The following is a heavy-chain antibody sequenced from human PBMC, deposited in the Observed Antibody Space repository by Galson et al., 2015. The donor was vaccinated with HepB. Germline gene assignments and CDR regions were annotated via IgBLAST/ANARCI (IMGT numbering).Heavy chain of an antibody. D-gene: IGHD6-13*01. Sequence: SLRLSCAASGFTFSSYAMSWVRQAPGKGLEWVSAISGSGGSTYYADSVKGRFTISRDNSKNTLYLQMNSLRAEDTAVYYCAKGQSIAAAGDAAFDIWGQGTMVTVSS. J-gene: IGHJ3*02. V-gene: IGHV3-23*01. CDR1: GFTFSSYA. CDR3: AKGQSIAAAGDAAFDI. CDR2: ISGSGGST.